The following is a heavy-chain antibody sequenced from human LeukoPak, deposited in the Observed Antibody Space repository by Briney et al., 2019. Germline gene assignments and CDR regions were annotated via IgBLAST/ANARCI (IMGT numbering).Heavy chain of an antibody. Sequence: SVKVSCKASGGTFSSYAISWVRQAPGQGLEWMGRIIPIFGTANYAQKFQGRVTITTDESTSTAYMELSSLRSEDTAVYYCARNYCGSTSCRYWFDPWGQGTLVTVSS. V-gene: IGHV1-69*05. CDR1: GGTFSSYA. J-gene: IGHJ5*02. CDR2: IIPIFGTA. CDR3: ARNYCGSTSCRYWFDP. D-gene: IGHD2-2*01.